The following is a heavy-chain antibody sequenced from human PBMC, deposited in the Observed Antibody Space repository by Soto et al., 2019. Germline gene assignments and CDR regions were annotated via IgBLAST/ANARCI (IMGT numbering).Heavy chain of an antibody. CDR2: ISYDGSNK. D-gene: IGHD2-2*01. Sequence: GGSLRLSCAASGFTFSSYVMHWVRQAPGKGLEWVAFISYDGSNKYYADSVKGRFTISRDHSKNTVYLQMNSLRAEDTAVYYCARDEAPAAIGWFDPWGQGTLVTVSS. J-gene: IGHJ5*02. V-gene: IGHV3-30-3*01. CDR3: ARDEAPAAIGWFDP. CDR1: GFTFSSYV.